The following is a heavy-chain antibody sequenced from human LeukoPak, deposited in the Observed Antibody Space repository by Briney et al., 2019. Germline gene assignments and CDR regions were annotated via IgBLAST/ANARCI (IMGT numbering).Heavy chain of an antibody. V-gene: IGHV4-61*02. CDR2: IYTSGST. J-gene: IGHJ5*02. CDR3: ARDTIIAAAGPNWFDP. CDR1: GGSISSGSYY. Sequence: SETLSLTCTVSGGSISSGSYYWSWIRQPAGKGLEWIGRIYTSGSTNYNPSLKSRVTISVDTSKNQFSLKLSSVTAADTAVYYCARDTIIAAAGPNWFDPWGQGTLVTVSS. D-gene: IGHD6-13*01.